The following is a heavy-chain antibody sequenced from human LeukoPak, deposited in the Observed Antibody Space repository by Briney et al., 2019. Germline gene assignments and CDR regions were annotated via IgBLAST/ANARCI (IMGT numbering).Heavy chain of an antibody. J-gene: IGHJ4*02. Sequence: GGSLRLSCAASGFTFSSYAMHWVRQAPGKGLEYVSAISSNGGSTYYANSVKGRFTISRDNSKNTLYLQMGSLRAEDMAVYYCARTYYDFLSGYKGLYYVDYWGQGTLVTVSS. CDR2: ISSNGGST. V-gene: IGHV3-64*01. CDR1: GFTFSSYA. CDR3: ARTYYDFLSGYKGLYYVDY. D-gene: IGHD3-3*01.